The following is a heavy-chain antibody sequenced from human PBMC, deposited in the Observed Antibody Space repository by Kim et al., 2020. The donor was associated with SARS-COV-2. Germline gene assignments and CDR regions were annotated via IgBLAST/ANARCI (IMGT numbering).Heavy chain of an antibody. CDR1: GGSLSSSSYY. CDR2: IYYSGST. CDR3: ARVVGYDIYYYGMDV. Sequence: SETLSLTCTVSGGSLSSSSYYWGWIRQPPGKGLEWIGSIYYSGSTYYNPSLKSRVTISVDTSKNQFSLKLSSVTAADTAVYYCARVVGYDIYYYGMDVWGQGTTVTVSS. J-gene: IGHJ6*02. V-gene: IGHV4-39*07. D-gene: IGHD5-12*01.